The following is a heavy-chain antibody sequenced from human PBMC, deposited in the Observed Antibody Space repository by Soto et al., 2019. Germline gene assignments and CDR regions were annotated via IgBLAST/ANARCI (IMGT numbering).Heavy chain of an antibody. D-gene: IGHD6-13*01. J-gene: IGHJ3*01. Sequence: ALVPVCCVASGTTFAGVDMYWVRQDHSQGLEWMGWINPNSGGTKYGQKFQGRITLTRETSISTADMELNSLTSDDTAVYYCARAGIAAPRSGEYGMDVCGQGTMV. CDR3: ARAGIAAPRSGEYGMDV. CDR1: GTTFAGVD. V-gene: IGHV1-2*02. CDR2: INPNSGGT.